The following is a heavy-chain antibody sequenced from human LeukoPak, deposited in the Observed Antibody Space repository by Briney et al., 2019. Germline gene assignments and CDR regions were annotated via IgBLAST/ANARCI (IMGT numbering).Heavy chain of an antibody. CDR3: ARAPGNRNLDY. CDR1: GFTFSNCW. CDR2: IKQDGSEK. Sequence: GGSLRLSCAASGFTFSNCWMSWVRQAPGKGLEWVANIKQDGSEKYYVDSVKGRFIISRDNAKNSLYLQMNNLRAEDTAVYYCARAPGNRNLDYWGQGTLVTVSS. J-gene: IGHJ4*02. V-gene: IGHV3-7*01.